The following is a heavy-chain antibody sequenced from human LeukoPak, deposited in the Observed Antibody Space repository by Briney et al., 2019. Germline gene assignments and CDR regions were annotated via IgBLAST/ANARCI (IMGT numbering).Heavy chain of an antibody. CDR3: ARVKNYYDSSGYLYFFDY. V-gene: IGHV1-2*02. CDR1: GYTFTGYY. Sequence: ASVKVSCKASGYTFTGYYMHWVRQAPGQGLEWMGWINPNSGGTNYAQKFQGRVTVTRDTSISTAYMELSRLRSDDTAVYYCARVKNYYDSSGYLYFFDYWGQGTLVTVSS. CDR2: INPNSGGT. J-gene: IGHJ4*02. D-gene: IGHD3-22*01.